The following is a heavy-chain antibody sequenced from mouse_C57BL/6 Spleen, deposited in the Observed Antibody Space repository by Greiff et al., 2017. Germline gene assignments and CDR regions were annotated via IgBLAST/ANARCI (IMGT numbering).Heavy chain of an antibody. CDR3: ARMTTVVADWYFEV. CDR2: ISSGSSTI. CDR1: GFTFSDYG. J-gene: IGHJ1*03. D-gene: IGHD1-1*01. V-gene: IGHV5-17*01. Sequence: EVQLLESGGGLVKPGGSLKLSCAASGFTFSDYGMHWVRQAPEKGLEWVAYISSGSSTIYYADTVKGRFTISRDNAKNTLFLQMTSLRSEDTAMYYCARMTTVVADWYFEVWGTGTTVTVSS.